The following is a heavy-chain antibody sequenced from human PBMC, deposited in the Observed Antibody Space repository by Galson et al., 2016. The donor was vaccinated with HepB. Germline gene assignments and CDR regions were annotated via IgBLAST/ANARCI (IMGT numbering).Heavy chain of an antibody. CDR2: ISGSGGAT. V-gene: IGHV3-23*01. D-gene: IGHD2-15*01. J-gene: IGHJ4*02. Sequence: SLRLSCAASEFTFSTYTMNWVRQAPGKGLEWVSGISGSGGATYYTDSVKGRFTISRDNSKNTLYLQMNSLRAEDTAVYYCAKSAPSLGMVVVTYFDHWGQGTLVTVSS. CDR1: EFTFSTYT. CDR3: AKSAPSLGMVVVTYFDH.